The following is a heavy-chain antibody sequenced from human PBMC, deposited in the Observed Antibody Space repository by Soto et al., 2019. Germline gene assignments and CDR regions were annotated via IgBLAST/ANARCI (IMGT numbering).Heavy chain of an antibody. J-gene: IGHJ4*02. Sequence: GGSLRLSCAASGFTFSNYWMNWVRQAPGKGLEWVANIKQDGSEKFYVVSVEGRFTISRDNAKNSLYLQMNSLRAEDTAVYYCAGGSGWLIDSWGQGILVTVSS. CDR3: AGGSGWLIDS. D-gene: IGHD6-19*01. CDR1: GFTFSNYW. CDR2: IKQDGSEK. V-gene: IGHV3-7*01.